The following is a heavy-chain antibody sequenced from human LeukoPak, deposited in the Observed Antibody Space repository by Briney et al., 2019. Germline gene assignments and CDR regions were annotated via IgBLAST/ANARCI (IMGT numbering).Heavy chain of an antibody. CDR2: INPNSGGT. Sequence: ASVKVSCKASGYTFPDYYMHWVRQAPGQGLEWMGWINPNSGGTNYAQKFQGRVTMTRDTSISTAYMELSRLRSDDTAVYYCAREHSSSSGKVFDYWGQGTLVTVSS. D-gene: IGHD6-6*01. V-gene: IGHV1-2*02. CDR1: GYTFPDYY. J-gene: IGHJ4*02. CDR3: AREHSSSSGKVFDY.